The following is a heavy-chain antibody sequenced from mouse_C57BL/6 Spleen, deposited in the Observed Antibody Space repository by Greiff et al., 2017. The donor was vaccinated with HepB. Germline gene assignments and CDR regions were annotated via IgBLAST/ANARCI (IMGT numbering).Heavy chain of an antibody. CDR1: GYTFTSYG. CDR2: IYPRSGNT. Sequence: VQLQQSGAELARPGASVKLSCKASGYTFTSYGISWVKQRTGQGLEWIGEIYPRSGNTYYNEKFKGKATLTADKSSSTAYMELRSLTSEDSAVDFYARDGLDGYYHYAMDYWGQGTSVTVSS. V-gene: IGHV1-81*01. CDR3: ARDGLDGYYHYAMDY. D-gene: IGHD2-3*01. J-gene: IGHJ4*01.